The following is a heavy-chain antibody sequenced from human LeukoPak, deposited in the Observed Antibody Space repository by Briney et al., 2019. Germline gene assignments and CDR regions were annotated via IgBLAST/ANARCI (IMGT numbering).Heavy chain of an antibody. Sequence: GRSLRLSCEASGFSFSTYGMHWVRQAPGKGLEWVALIWFDGSNNHYADSVKGRFTISRDNSKNTMYLQMDSLRAEDTAVYYCARVVSYYGSSYRLLDLWGRGTLVTVSS. CDR3: ARVVSYYGSSYRLLDL. CDR1: GFSFSTYG. V-gene: IGHV3-33*01. J-gene: IGHJ2*01. D-gene: IGHD3-10*01. CDR2: IWFDGSNN.